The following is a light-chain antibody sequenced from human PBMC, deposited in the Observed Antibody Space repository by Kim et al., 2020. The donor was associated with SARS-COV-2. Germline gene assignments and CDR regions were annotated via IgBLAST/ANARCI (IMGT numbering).Light chain of an antibody. CDR1: ISNSGAGYD. CDR2: GNS. V-gene: IGLV1-40*01. Sequence: QRVTISCTGSISNSGAGYDVHWYQQLPATAPKLLIYGNSNRPSGVPDRFSGSKSDTSASLAITGLQAEDEADYYCQSYDNSLSGYVFGSGTKVPS. J-gene: IGLJ1*01. CDR3: QSYDNSLSGYV.